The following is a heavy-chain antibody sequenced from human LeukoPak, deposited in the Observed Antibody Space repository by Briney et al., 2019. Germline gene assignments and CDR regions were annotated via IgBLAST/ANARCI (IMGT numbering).Heavy chain of an antibody. CDR2: INHSGST. Sequence: SETLSLTCAVYGGSFSGYYWSWIRQPPGKGLEWIGEINHSGSTNYNPSLKSRVTISVDTSKNQFSLKLSSVTAADTAVYYCARVSYCSSTSCYLVRYYYYYMDVWGKGTTVTVSS. CDR1: GGSFSGYY. J-gene: IGHJ6*03. CDR3: ARVSYCSSTSCYLVRYYYYYMDV. D-gene: IGHD2-2*01. V-gene: IGHV4-34*01.